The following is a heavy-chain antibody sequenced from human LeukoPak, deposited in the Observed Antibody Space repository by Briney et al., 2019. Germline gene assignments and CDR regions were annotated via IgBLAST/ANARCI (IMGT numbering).Heavy chain of an antibody. CDR2: IDWDDDK. Sequence: SGPTLVHPTQALTLTCTFSGFSLGTSGMSVSWIRQPPGKALEWLARIDWDDDKFYSTSLKTRLTISKDASKNQVVLTMTNMDPVDTATYYCARMYSSGWYADYWGQGTLVTVSS. CDR3: ARMYSSGWYADY. V-gene: IGHV2-70*04. D-gene: IGHD6-19*01. CDR1: GFSLGTSGMS. J-gene: IGHJ4*02.